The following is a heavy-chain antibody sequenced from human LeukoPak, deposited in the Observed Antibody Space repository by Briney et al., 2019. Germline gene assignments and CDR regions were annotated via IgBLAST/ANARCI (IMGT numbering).Heavy chain of an antibody. D-gene: IGHD6-13*01. CDR3: AKEGYSRGYYSYYYMDV. J-gene: IGHJ6*03. CDR1: GFTFSSYG. CDR2: IRYDGSKK. Sequence: GGSLRLSCAASGFTFSSYGMHWVPQAPGKGLEWVAFIRYDGSKKYYADSVKGRFTISRDNSKNTLYVQMNSLRAEDTAVYYCAKEGYSRGYYSYYYMDVWGKGTTVTVSS. V-gene: IGHV3-30*02.